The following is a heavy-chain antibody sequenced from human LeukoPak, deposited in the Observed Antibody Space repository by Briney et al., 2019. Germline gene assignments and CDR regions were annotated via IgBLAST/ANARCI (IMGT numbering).Heavy chain of an antibody. V-gene: IGHV4-61*02. J-gene: IGHJ4*02. Sequence: SETLSLTCTVSGGSISSGSYYWSWIRQPAGKGLEWIGRIYTSGSTNYNPSLKSRVTISVDTSKNQFSLKLSSVTAADTAVYYCARAPPYYYDSSGYIFDYWGQGTLVTVSS. CDR3: ARAPPYYYDSSGYIFDY. D-gene: IGHD3-22*01. CDR1: GGSISSGSYY. CDR2: IYTSGST.